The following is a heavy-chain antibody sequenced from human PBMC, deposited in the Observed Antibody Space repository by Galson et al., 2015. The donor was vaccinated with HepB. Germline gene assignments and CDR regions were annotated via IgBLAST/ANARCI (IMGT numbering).Heavy chain of an antibody. CDR3: AKRMGRYSAEPIDY. CDR1: GFTFNSYA. CDR2: VSGSGGST. D-gene: IGHD1-1*01. Sequence: SLRLSCAASGFTFNSYAMSWVRQAPGKGLEWVSTVSGSGGSTYYADSVKGRFTISRDNSKNTLYVQMNGLRAEDTAIYYCAKRMGRYSAEPIDYWGQGTLVTVSS. V-gene: IGHV3-23*01. J-gene: IGHJ4*02.